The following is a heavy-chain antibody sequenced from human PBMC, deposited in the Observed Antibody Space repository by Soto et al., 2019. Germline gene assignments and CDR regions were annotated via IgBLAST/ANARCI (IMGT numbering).Heavy chain of an antibody. J-gene: IGHJ6*02. V-gene: IGHV1-69*01. CDR2: IIPIFGTA. CDR1: GGTFSSYA. CDR3: ASSYYGSGLSYYYYGMDV. Sequence: QVQLVQSGAEVKKPGSSVKVSCKASGGTFSSYAISWVRQAPGQGLEWMGGIIPIFGTANYAQKFQGRVTITADESTSTADMELSSLRSEDTAVYYCASSYYGSGLSYYYYGMDVWGQGTTCTVSS. D-gene: IGHD3-10*01.